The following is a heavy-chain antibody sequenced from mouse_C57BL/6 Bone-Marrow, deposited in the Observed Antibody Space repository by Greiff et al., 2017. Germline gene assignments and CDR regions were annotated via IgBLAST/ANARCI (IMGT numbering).Heavy chain of an antibody. CDR2: ISYDGSN. D-gene: IGHD1-1*01. CDR1: GYSITSGYY. J-gene: IGHJ3*01. V-gene: IGHV3-6*01. Sequence: EVQLQQSGPGLVKPSQSLSLTCSVTGYSITSGYYWNWIRQFPGNKLEWMGYISYDGSNNYNPSLKNRISITRDTSKNQFFLKLNSVTTEDTATYYCAKGGWNYYGSRGEPLAYWGQGTLVTVSA. CDR3: AKGGWNYYGSRGEPLAY.